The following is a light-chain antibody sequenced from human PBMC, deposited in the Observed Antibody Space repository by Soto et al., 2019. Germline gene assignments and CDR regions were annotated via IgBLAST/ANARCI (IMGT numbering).Light chain of an antibody. J-gene: IGLJ2*01. V-gene: IGLV1-51*01. Sequence: QSVLTQPPSVSAAPGQKVTISCSGSSSNIGNYDVSWYQQLPGTAPKLLIYENNKRPSGIPDRFSGYKSGTSATLGITGLRTGDEADYYCGVWDSSLSGGVFGGGTQLTVL. CDR2: ENN. CDR1: SSNIGNYD. CDR3: GVWDSSLSGGV.